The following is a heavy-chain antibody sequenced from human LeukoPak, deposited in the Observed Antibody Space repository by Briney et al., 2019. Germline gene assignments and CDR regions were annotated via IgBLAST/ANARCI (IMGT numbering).Heavy chain of an antibody. D-gene: IGHD6-13*01. Sequence: RPGESLKISFKGSGYSFTSYWIGWVGQMPGKGLDWMGIIYPGDSDTRYSPSFQGQVTISADKSISTAYLQWSSLKASDTAMYYCATSYSSSWYEYYFDYWGQGTLVTVSS. CDR2: IYPGDSDT. J-gene: IGHJ4*02. CDR1: GYSFTSYW. V-gene: IGHV5-51*01. CDR3: ATSYSSSWYEYYFDY.